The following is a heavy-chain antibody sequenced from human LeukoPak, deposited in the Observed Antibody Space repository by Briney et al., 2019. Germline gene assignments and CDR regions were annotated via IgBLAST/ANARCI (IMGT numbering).Heavy chain of an antibody. CDR3: ARTLPYYYYMDV. Sequence: SETLSLTCTVSGGSISSGSYYWSWIRQPAGKGLEWIGRIYTSGSTNYNPSLKSRVTISVDTSKNQSSLKLSSVTAADPAVYYCARTLPYYYYMDVWGKGTTVTVSS. CDR2: IYTSGST. V-gene: IGHV4-61*02. D-gene: IGHD2/OR15-2a*01. J-gene: IGHJ6*03. CDR1: GGSISSGSYY.